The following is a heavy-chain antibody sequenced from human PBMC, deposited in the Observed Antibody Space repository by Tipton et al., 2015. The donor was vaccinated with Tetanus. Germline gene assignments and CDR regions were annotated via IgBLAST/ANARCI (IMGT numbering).Heavy chain of an antibody. V-gene: IGHV4-34*01. Sequence: TLSLTCAVSGGSFSGFYWSWIRQPPGKGLEWIGEINQRGGISYNPSLKSRVTISVDTSKNQFSLKLTSVTAADTAVYYCARPVKQWLVPVDSWGQGTLVTVSS. CDR2: INQRGGI. D-gene: IGHD6-19*01. CDR1: GGSFSGFY. CDR3: ARPVKQWLVPVDS. J-gene: IGHJ4*02.